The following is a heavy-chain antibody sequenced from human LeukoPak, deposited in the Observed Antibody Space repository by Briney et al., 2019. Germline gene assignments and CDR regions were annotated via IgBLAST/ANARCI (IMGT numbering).Heavy chain of an antibody. CDR2: ILPGNSDT. J-gene: IGHJ4*02. D-gene: IGHD3-9*01. CDR1: GYSFSNYW. CDR3: ARQYYDILTDPNYFDS. V-gene: IGHV5-51*01. Sequence: KAGESLKISCKGSGYSFSNYWIGWVRQMPGKGLEWVGIILPGNSDTRYSPSFQGQVTMSADKSISTAYLQWSSLKAADTAMYSCARQYYDILTDPNYFDSWGQGTLVTVSS.